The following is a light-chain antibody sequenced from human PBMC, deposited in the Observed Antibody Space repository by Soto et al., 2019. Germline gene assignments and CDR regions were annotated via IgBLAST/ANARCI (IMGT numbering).Light chain of an antibody. CDR1: GSDVGRYKY. J-gene: IGLJ1*01. Sequence: QSALPQPASVSGSPGQSITISCTGTGSDVGRYKYVSWYQQHPGKAPKLIIFEVSNRPSGVSDRFSGSKSGNTASLTISGLQAEDEADYYCSSYTSISSLGVFGTGTKVTVL. CDR3: SSYTSISSLGV. V-gene: IGLV2-14*01. CDR2: EVS.